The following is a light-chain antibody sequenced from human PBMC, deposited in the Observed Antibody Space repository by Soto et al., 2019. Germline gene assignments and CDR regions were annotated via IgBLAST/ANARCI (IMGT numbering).Light chain of an antibody. CDR3: QQYNNWPPIT. J-gene: IGKJ5*01. Sequence: EVVMTQSPATLSVSPGDRATRSCWASQSVRSYLAWYQQKPGQTPRLLIYGASTRAPGIPARFSGSGSWTEFTLTISSLQSEDFAVYYCQQYNNWPPITFGQGTRLEI. CDR1: QSVRSY. V-gene: IGKV3-15*01. CDR2: GAS.